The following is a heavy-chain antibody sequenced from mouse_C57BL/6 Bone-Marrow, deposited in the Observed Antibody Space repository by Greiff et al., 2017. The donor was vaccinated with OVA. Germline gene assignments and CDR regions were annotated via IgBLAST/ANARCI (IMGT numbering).Heavy chain of an antibody. CDR2: ISSGGSYT. Sequence: EVKLVESGGDLVKPGGSLKLSCAASGFTFSSYGMSWVRQTPDKRLEWVATISSGGSYTYYPDSVKGRFPISRDNAKNTLYLQMSSLKSEDTAMDYCASIASYWYFDVWGTGTTVTVSS. V-gene: IGHV5-6*01. CDR1: GFTFSSYG. CDR3: ASIASYWYFDV. J-gene: IGHJ1*03.